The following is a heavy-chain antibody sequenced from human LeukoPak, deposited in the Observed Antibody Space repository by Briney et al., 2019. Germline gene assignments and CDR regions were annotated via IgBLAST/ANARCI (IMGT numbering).Heavy chain of an antibody. V-gene: IGHV4-34*01. CDR3: ARIGFRAAALYYMDV. J-gene: IGHJ6*03. CDR2: INHSGST. D-gene: IGHD2-2*01. CDR1: GGSISSYY. Sequence: SETLSFTCTVSGGSISSYYWSWIRQPPGKGLEWIGEINHSGSTNYNPSLKSRVTISVDTSKNQFSLKLSSVTAADTAVYYCARIGFRAAALYYMDVWGKGTTVTVSS.